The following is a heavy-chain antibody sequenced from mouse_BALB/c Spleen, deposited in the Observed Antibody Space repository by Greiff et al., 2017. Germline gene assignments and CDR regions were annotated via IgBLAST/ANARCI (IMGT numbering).Heavy chain of an antibody. CDR3: ARPYYGYVWYFDV. V-gene: IGHV7-3*02. CDR2: IRNKANGYTT. CDR1: GFTFTDYY. Sequence: EVQLVESGGGLVQPGGSLRLSCATSGFTFTDYYMSWVRQPPGKALEWLGFIRNKANGYTTEYSASVKGRFTISRDNSQSIHYLQMNTLRAEDSATYYCARPYYGYVWYFDVWGAGTTVTVSS. J-gene: IGHJ1*01. D-gene: IGHD1-2*01.